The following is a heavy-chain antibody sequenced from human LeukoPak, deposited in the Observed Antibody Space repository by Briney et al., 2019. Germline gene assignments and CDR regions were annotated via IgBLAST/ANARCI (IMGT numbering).Heavy chain of an antibody. D-gene: IGHD3-22*01. Sequence: GGSLRLSCAASGFTFSSYEMNWVRQAPGKGLEWVSYISSSGSTIYYADSVKGRFTISRDNAKNSLYLQMNSLRAEDTAVYYCANDLEYYYDSSGIMDVWGKGTTVTVSS. CDR2: ISSSGSTI. CDR3: ANDLEYYYDSSGIMDV. CDR1: GFTFSSYE. V-gene: IGHV3-48*03. J-gene: IGHJ6*04.